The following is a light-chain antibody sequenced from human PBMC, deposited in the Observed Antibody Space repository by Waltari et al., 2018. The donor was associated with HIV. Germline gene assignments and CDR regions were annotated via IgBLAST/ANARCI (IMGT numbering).Light chain of an antibody. CDR2: GAS. V-gene: IGKV3-20*01. CDR3: QQYGTSLFT. J-gene: IGKJ3*01. Sequence: EIVLTQSPGTLSVSPGERVTLSCRASQSVSSNYLAWYQQKPCQAPRLLIYGASYRATDIPDRFSGSGSGTDFTLTISRLEPEDFAVYYCQQYGTSLFTFGPGTKVDIK. CDR1: QSVSSNY.